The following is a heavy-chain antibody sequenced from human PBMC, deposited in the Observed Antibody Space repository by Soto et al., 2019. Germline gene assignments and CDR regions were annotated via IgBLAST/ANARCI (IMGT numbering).Heavy chain of an antibody. CDR2: INPSGGST. V-gene: IGHV1-46*01. D-gene: IGHD2-2*01. J-gene: IGHJ6*02. CDR1: GYTFTSYY. CDR3: ARDIVLVPAAIYGMDV. Sequence: GASVKVSCKASGYTFTSYYMHWVRQAPGQGLEWMAIINPSGGSTSYAQKFQGRVTMTRDTSTSTVYMELSSLRSEDTAVYYCARDIVLVPAAIYGMDVWGQGTTVTVSS.